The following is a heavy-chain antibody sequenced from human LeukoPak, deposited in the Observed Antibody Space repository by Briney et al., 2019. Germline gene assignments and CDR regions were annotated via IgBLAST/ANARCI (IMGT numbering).Heavy chain of an antibody. CDR2: LYSGGST. J-gene: IGHJ4*02. D-gene: IGHD6-19*01. CDR3: ARENIXVXGYYYFDY. Sequence: GGSLRLSCAASGFTVSSNYMSWVRQAPGKGLEWVSVLYSGGSTYYADSVKGRFTISRDNSRNTLYLQMNSLRAEDTAVYYCARENIXVXGYYYFDYWGQGTLVTVSS. V-gene: IGHV3-53*01. CDR1: GFTVSSNY.